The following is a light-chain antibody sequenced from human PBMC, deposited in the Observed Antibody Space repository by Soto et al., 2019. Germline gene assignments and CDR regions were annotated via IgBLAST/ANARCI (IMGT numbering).Light chain of an antibody. CDR2: AAS. J-gene: IGKJ5*01. CDR3: QQLNSFPIT. V-gene: IGKV1-9*01. Sequence: IQLTQSPSSLSASVGDRVTITCRASQDIAIYLAWYQQKPGEAPKLLIYAASTLYGGVPSRFSGSGSGTDFALTITSLQAEDFATYYCQQLNSFPITFGQGTRLEIK. CDR1: QDIAIY.